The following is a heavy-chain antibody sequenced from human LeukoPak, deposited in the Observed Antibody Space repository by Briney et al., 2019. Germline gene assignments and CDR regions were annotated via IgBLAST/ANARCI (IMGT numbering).Heavy chain of an antibody. D-gene: IGHD6-13*01. CDR3: ARGGRDSSSWFFDY. Sequence: ASVKVSCKASGYSFSSYGISWVRQAPGQGPEWMTWISGNNGNTDFAKNFQGRVTMTTDTSTTTVYMKSDDTAVYFCARGGRDSSSWFFDYWGQGTLVTVSS. V-gene: IGHV1-18*01. J-gene: IGHJ4*02. CDR2: ISGNNGNT. CDR1: GYSFSSYG.